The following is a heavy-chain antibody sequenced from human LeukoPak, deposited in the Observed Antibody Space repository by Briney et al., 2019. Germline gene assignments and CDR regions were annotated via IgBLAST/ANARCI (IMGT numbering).Heavy chain of an antibody. V-gene: IGHV3-43*02. D-gene: IGHD3-10*01. CDR1: GFTFDDYA. CDR3: AKAYGSGSSLYYFDY. CDR2: TSGDGGRK. J-gene: IGHJ4*02. Sequence: GGSLRLSCAASGFTFDDYAMHWVRQAPGKGPEWVSLTSGDGGRKYYADSVKGRFTISRDNSKNSLYLQMNSLRTEDTALYYCAKAYGSGSSLYYFDYWGQGTLVTVSS.